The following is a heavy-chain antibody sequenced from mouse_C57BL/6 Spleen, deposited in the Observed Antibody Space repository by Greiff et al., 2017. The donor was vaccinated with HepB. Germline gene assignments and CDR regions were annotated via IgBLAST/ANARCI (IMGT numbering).Heavy chain of an antibody. J-gene: IGHJ4*01. CDR2: IDPSDSYT. CDR3: ARRGYDYDAMDD. CDR1: GYTFTSYW. V-gene: IGHV1-69*01. Sequence: QVQLQQPGAELVMPGASVKLSCKASGYTFTSYWMHWVKQRPGQGLEWIGEIDPSDSYTNYNQKFKGKSTLTVDKSSSTAYMQLSSLTSEDSAVYYCARRGYDYDAMDDWGQGTSVTVSS. D-gene: IGHD2-2*01.